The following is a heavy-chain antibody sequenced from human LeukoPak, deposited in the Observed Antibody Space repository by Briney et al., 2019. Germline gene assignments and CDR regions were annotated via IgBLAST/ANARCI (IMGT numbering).Heavy chain of an antibody. D-gene: IGHD2-15*01. V-gene: IGHV3-74*01. CDR2: NNGDGGTT. CDR3: ARDPRNVGLAP. Sequence: PGGSLRLSCVASGFSLSGYWMYWVRQAPGKGPMYISRNNGDGGTTNYADVVKGRFTMSRDNVKNTLYLQMNSLRVEDTAVYYCARDPRNVGLAPWGQGTLVTVSS. CDR1: GFSLSGYW. J-gene: IGHJ5*02.